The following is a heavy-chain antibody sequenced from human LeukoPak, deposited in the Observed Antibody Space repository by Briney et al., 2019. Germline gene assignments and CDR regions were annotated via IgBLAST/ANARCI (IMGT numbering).Heavy chain of an antibody. V-gene: IGHV3-30-3*01. CDR3: AREQGYYGSGSYLDY. Sequence: GGSLRLSCAASGFTFSSYAMHWVRQAPGKGLEWVAVISYDGSNKYYADSVKGRFTISRDNSKNTLYLQMNSLRAEDTAVYYCAREQGYYGSGSYLDYWGQGTLVTVSS. J-gene: IGHJ4*02. CDR1: GFTFSSYA. CDR2: ISYDGSNK. D-gene: IGHD3-10*01.